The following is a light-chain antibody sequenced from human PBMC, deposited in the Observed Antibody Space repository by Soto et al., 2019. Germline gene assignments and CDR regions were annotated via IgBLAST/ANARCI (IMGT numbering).Light chain of an antibody. CDR1: SSDIGGFNF. Sequence: QSVLTQPPSASGSPGQSVTISCTGTSSDIGGFNFVSWYQQHPGKAPKLMIYEVSKRPSGVPDRFAGSKSANTASLTVSGLQTEDEADYYCASYAGSTNVFGTGTKLTVL. J-gene: IGLJ1*01. CDR3: ASYAGSTNV. CDR2: EVS. V-gene: IGLV2-8*01.